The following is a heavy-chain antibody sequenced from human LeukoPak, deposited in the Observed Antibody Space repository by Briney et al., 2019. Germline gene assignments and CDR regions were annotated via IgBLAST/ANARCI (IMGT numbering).Heavy chain of an antibody. V-gene: IGHV4-59*01. Sequence: ETLSLTCTVSGGSISSYYWSWIRQPPGKGLEWIGYIYYSGSTNYNPSLKSRVTISVDTSKNQFSLKLSSVTAADTAVYYYARQLAVAGSGVSWFDPWGQGTLVTVSS. CDR1: GGSISSYY. CDR2: IYYSGST. D-gene: IGHD6-19*01. CDR3: ARQLAVAGSGVSWFDP. J-gene: IGHJ5*02.